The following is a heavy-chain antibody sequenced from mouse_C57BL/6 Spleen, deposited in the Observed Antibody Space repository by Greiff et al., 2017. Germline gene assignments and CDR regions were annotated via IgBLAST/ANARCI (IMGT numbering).Heavy chain of an antibody. D-gene: IGHD1-1*01. V-gene: IGHV1-81*01. CDR3: ARYGNYYFDY. J-gene: IGHJ2*01. Sequence: QVQLKESGAELARPGASVKLSCKASGYTFTSYGISWVKQRTGQGLEWIGEIYPRSGNTYYNEKFKGKATLTADKSSSTAYMELRNLTSEDSAVYFCARYGNYYFDYWGQGTTLTVSS. CDR1: GYTFTSYG. CDR2: IYPRSGNT.